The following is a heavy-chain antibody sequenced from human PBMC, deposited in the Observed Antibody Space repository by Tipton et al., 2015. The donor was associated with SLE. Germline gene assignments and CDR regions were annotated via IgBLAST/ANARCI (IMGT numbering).Heavy chain of an antibody. CDR2: IFPGDSDT. V-gene: IGHV5-51*03. CDR1: GYSSTVYW. Sequence: VQLVQSGAEVKKPGESLKISCKSSGYSSTVYWVGWVHQMPGKGLEWMGIIFPGDSDTRYNPSFQGQVTISVDKSLNTAYLQWSRLKASDTAMYYCASGGWPHYFDNWGQGTLVTVSS. D-gene: IGHD6-19*01. CDR3: ASGGWPHYFDN. J-gene: IGHJ4*02.